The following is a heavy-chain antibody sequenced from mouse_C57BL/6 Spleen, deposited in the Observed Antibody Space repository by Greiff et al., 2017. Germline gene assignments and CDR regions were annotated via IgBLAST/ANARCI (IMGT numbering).Heavy chain of an antibody. V-gene: IGHV14-2*01. J-gene: IGHJ4*01. CDR3: ARESSSYYDYDDAMDD. D-gene: IGHD2-4*01. CDR1: GFNIKDYY. Sequence: VQLQQSGAELVKPGASVKLSCTASGFNIKDYYMHWVKQRTEQGLEWIGRIDPEDGETKYAPKFQGKATITADTSSNTAYLQLTSLTSEDTAVYDCARESSSYYDYDDAMDDWGQGTSVTVAS. CDR2: IDPEDGET.